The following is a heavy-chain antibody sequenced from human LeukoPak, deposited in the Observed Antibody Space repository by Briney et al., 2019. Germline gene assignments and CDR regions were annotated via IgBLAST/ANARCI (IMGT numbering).Heavy chain of an antibody. V-gene: IGHV3-74*01. CDR2: IISDGSST. J-gene: IGHJ3*02. CDR1: GFTFNRFW. Sequence: SGGSLRLSCAASGFTFNRFWMHWVRQAPGKGLVWVSRIISDGSSTNYADSVKGRFTIPRDNAKNTLYLQMNSLRAEDTALYYCAREDVDITVATSGAFDIWGQGTMVTVSS. D-gene: IGHD6-19*01. CDR3: AREDVDITVATSGAFDI.